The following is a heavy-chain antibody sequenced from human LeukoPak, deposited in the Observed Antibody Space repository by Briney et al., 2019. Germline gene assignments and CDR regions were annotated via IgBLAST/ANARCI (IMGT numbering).Heavy chain of an antibody. CDR1: GFTFSDYY. CDR3: ARDRNYGDFPFDY. V-gene: IGHV3-11*01. Sequence: GGSLRLSCAASGFTFSDYYMSWIRQAPGKGLEWVSYISSSGSTIYYADSVKGRFTISRDNAKNSLYLQMNSLRAEDTAVYYCARDRNYGDFPFDYWGQGTLVTVSS. J-gene: IGHJ4*02. D-gene: IGHD4-17*01. CDR2: ISSSGSTI.